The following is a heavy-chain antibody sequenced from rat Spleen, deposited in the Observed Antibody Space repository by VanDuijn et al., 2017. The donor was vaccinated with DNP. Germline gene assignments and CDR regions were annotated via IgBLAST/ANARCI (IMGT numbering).Heavy chain of an antibody. CDR1: DYSITSNY. CDR2: ISYSGSP. J-gene: IGHJ2*01. Sequence: EMQLQGSGPGLVKPSQSLSLTCSVTDYSITSNYWGWIRKFPGNKMEWIGHISYSGSPTYNPSLKSRISITRDTSKNQFFLQFNSVTTEDTATYYCARWTLYFDYWGQGVMVTVSS. V-gene: IGHV3-1*01. CDR3: ARWTLYFDY.